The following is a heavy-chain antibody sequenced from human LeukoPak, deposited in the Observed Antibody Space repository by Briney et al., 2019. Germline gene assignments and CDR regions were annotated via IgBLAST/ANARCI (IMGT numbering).Heavy chain of an antibody. CDR1: GFTFSSYW. J-gene: IGHJ3*02. Sequence: PGGSLRLSCAASGFTFSSYWMSWVRQAPGKGLEWVAVISYDGSNKYYADSVKGRFTISRDNSKNTLYLQMNSLRAEDTAVYYCAKSRNWNDDGAFDIWGQGTMVTVSS. D-gene: IGHD1-1*01. CDR2: ISYDGSNK. CDR3: AKSRNWNDDGAFDI. V-gene: IGHV3-30*18.